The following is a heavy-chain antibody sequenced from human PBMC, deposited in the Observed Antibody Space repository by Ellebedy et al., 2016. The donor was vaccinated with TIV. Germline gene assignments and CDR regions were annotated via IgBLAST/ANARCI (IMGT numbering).Heavy chain of an antibody. CDR3: ARAARRSHVAVSARGYFDP. D-gene: IGHD5/OR15-5a*01. CDR2: IYHRGRT. CDR1: GGSFSGYY. J-gene: IGHJ5*02. Sequence: MPSETLSLTCGVTGGSFSGYYWSWIRQSPGTGLEYIGVIYHRGRTDYNPSLMSRVTISIDTSKSQFSLNLTSVTAADTAGYYCARAARRSHVAVSARGYFDPWGQGTLVTVSS. V-gene: IGHV4-34*01.